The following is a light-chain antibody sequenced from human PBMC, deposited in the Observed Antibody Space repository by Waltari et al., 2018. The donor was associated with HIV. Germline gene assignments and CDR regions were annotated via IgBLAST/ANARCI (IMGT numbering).Light chain of an antibody. V-gene: IGLV2-23*02. J-gene: IGLJ2*01. CDR3: CAYAGSTTYVI. CDR1: SSDVGGYNL. CDR2: EVS. Sequence: QSALTQPASVSGSPGQSMTISCTGTSSDVGGYNLVSWYQQHPGKAPKLMIYEVSKRPSWVSHRFSGAKSGNTASQTLSGLQAEDEADDYCCAYAGSTTYVIFGGGTKLTVL.